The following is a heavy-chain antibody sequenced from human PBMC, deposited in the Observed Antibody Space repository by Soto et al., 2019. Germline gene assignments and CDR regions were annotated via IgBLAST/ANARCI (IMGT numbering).Heavy chain of an antibody. Sequence: RRFSCAASGFTFSSYSMNWVRQAPGKGLEWVSSISSSSSYIYYADSVKGRFTISRDNAKNSLYLQMNSLRAEDTAVYYCASSYSSSRGSFQHWGQGTLVTVSS. CDR3: ASSYSSSRGSFQH. CDR2: ISSSSSYI. V-gene: IGHV3-21*01. J-gene: IGHJ1*01. D-gene: IGHD6-6*01. CDR1: GFTFSSYS.